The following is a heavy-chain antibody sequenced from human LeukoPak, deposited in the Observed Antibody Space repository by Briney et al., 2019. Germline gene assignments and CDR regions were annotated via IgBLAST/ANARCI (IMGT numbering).Heavy chain of an antibody. CDR3: ARATPPYYYMDV. CDR1: GGTFSSYT. Sequence: SVKVSCKASGGTFSSYTISWVRQAPGQGLEWMGGIIPIFGTANYAQKFQGRVTITADESTSTAYMELSSLRSEDTAVYYCARATPPYYYMDVWGKGTTVTVSS. CDR2: IIPIFGTA. J-gene: IGHJ6*03. V-gene: IGHV1-69*13.